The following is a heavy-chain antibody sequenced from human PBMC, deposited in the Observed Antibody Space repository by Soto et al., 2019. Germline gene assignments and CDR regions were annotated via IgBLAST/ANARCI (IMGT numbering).Heavy chain of an antibody. CDR3: ARGPPFLP. D-gene: IGHD3-3*02. J-gene: IGHJ5*02. V-gene: IGHV4-30-2*01. CDR1: GGSISSYS. Sequence: PSETLSLTCTVSGGSISSYSWSWIRQPPGKGLEWIGYIYHSGSIYYNPSLKSRVTISVDRSKNQFSLKLSSVTAADTAVYYCARGPPFLPWGQGTLVTVSS. CDR2: IYHSGSI.